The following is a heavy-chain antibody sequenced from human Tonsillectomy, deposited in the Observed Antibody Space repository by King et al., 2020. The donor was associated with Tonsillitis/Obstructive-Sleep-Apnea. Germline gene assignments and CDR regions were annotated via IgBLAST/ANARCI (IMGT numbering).Heavy chain of an antibody. J-gene: IGHJ6*02. CDR3: ARPQSRGWYYYGMDV. CDR1: GYSFTSYW. D-gene: IGHD6-19*01. CDR2: IDPSDSYT. Sequence: VQLVQSGAEVKKPGESLRISCKASGYSFTSYWINWVRQMPGKGLEWMGRIDPSDSYTNYSPSFQGHVTISADKSISTAYLQWSSLKASDTAMYYCARPQSRGWYYYGMDVWGQGTTVTVSS. V-gene: IGHV5-10-1*03.